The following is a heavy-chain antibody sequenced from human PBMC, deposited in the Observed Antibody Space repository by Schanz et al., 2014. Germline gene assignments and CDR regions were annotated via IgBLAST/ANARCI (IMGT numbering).Heavy chain of an antibody. D-gene: IGHD6-13*01. CDR2: ISSSGSYI. CDR3: AREQIMAAAGLVDY. J-gene: IGHJ4*01. CDR1: GFTFSSYA. Sequence: DVQLLESGGGLVQPGGSLRLSCAASGFTFSSYAMSWVRQAPGKGLEWVSSISSSGSYIHYADSVKGRFTISRDNAKNSLYLQMNSLRAEDTAVYYCAREQIMAAAGLVDYWGHGTLVTASS. V-gene: IGHV3-21*04.